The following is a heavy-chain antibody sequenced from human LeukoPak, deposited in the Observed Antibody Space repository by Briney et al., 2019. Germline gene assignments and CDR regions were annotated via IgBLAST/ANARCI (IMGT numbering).Heavy chain of an antibody. CDR2: INHSGTT. CDR1: GGSFSAYY. Sequence: PSETLSLTCAVYGGSFSAYYWAWIRQPPGKGLEWIGEINHSGTTNYNPSLKSRVTISLDTSKNQFFLKLSSVTAADTAVYYCARGPDGYCSSTSCSFIDIWGQGTMVTVSS. J-gene: IGHJ3*02. CDR3: ARGPDGYCSSTSCSFIDI. V-gene: IGHV4-34*01. D-gene: IGHD2-2*03.